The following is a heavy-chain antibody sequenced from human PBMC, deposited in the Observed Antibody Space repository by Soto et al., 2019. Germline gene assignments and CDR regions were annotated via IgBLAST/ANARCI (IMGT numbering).Heavy chain of an antibody. V-gene: IGHV1-69*01. D-gene: IGHD6-19*01. CDR2: IIPIFGTA. Sequence: QAQLEQSGGEVKKPGSSVKVSCKASRVAFSKFIVTWVRKAPGLGLEWVGGIIPIFGTANYAQKFQGRVTITADESTSTSYMEVNNLRSDDTAVYYCAKVRYSSPMGYYYGMDVWGQGTTVTVSS. J-gene: IGHJ6*02. CDR3: AKVRYSSPMGYYYGMDV. CDR1: RVAFSKFI.